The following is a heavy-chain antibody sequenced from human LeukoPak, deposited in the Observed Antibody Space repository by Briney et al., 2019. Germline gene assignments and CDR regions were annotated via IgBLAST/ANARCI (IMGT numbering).Heavy chain of an antibody. D-gene: IGHD3-22*01. CDR2: IYPGDSDT. CDR3: ARRVATTYYYDSSGYYGWFDP. CDR1: GYSFTSYW. V-gene: IGHV5-51*01. Sequence: GESLKISCKGSGYSFTSYWIGWVRQMPGKGLEWMGIIYPGDSDTRYSPSFQGQVTISADKSINTAYLQWSSLEASDTAMYYCARRVATTYYYDSSGYYGWFDPWGQGTLVTVSS. J-gene: IGHJ5*02.